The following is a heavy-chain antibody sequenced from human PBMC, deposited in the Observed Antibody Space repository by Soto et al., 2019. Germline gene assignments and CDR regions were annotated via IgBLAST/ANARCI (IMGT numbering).Heavy chain of an antibody. D-gene: IGHD3-10*01. J-gene: IGHJ4*02. CDR3: AKAPMVRGVIITNYFDY. CDR1: GFTFSSYA. V-gene: IGHV3-23*01. Sequence: EVQLLESGGGLVQPGGSLRLSCAASGFTFSSYAMSWVRQAPGKGLEWVSAISGSGGSTYYADSAKGRFTISRDNSKNTLYLQMNSLRAEDTAVYYCAKAPMVRGVIITNYFDYWGQGTLVTVSS. CDR2: ISGSGGST.